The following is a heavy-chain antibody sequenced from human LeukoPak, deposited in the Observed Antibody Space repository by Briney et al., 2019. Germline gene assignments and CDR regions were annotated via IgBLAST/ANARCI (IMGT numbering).Heavy chain of an antibody. D-gene: IGHD1-26*01. CDR1: GFTFSSYA. CDR3: ARKTIRVLVGAITHFDY. CDR2: ISGSGGST. Sequence: GGSLRLSCAASGFTFSSYAMSWVRQAPGKGLEWVSAISGSGGSTYYADSVKGRFTISRDSSKNTLYLQMNSLRAEDTAVYYCARKTIRVLVGAITHFDYWGQGTLVTVSS. J-gene: IGHJ4*02. V-gene: IGHV3-23*01.